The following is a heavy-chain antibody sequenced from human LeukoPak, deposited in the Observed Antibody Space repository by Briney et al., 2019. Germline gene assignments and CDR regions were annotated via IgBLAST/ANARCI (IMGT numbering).Heavy chain of an antibody. D-gene: IGHD3-9*01. CDR2: ISAYNGNT. V-gene: IGHV1-18*01. CDR3: ASAGPETYYDILTGYFIHYAFDI. Sequence: ASVTVSCKASGYTFTSYGISWVRQAPGQGLEWMGWISAYNGNTNYAQELQGRVTMTTDTSTSTAYMELRSLPSDDTTVYYGASAGPETYYDILTGYFIHYAFDIWGQGTMVTVSS. CDR1: GYTFTSYG. J-gene: IGHJ3*02.